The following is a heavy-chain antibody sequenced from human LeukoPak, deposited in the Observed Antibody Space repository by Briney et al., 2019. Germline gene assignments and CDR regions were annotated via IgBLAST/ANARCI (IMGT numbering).Heavy chain of an antibody. V-gene: IGHV3-7*01. CDR1: GFTFSSYW. J-gene: IGHJ4*02. CDR2: IRQDGSEK. CDR3: AREILSSGWFHY. D-gene: IGHD6-19*01. Sequence: GESLKISCAASGFTFSSYWMSRVRQAPGKGLEWVANIRQDGSEKYYVDSVKGRFTISRDNAKNSLYLQMNSLRAEDTAVYYCAREILSSGWFHYWGQGTLVTVSS.